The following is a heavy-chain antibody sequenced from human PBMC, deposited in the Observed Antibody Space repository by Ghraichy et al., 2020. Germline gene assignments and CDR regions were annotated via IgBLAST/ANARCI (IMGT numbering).Heavy chain of an antibody. CDR2: ISQDGSLQ. Sequence: GVLRLSCATSGFTFGSYRFSWVRQAPGKGLEWVASISQDGSLQIYADSVRGRITASRDNAWNSLYLQMNSLKADDTAMYYCARWRGGQSEFDYWGQGALVTVSS. D-gene: IGHD3-10*01. CDR3: ARWRGGQSEFDY. V-gene: IGHV3-7*03. CDR1: GFTFGSYR. J-gene: IGHJ4*02.